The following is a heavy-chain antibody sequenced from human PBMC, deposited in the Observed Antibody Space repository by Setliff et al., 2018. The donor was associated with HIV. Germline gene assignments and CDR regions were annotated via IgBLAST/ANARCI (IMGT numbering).Heavy chain of an antibody. CDR1: GYTFTAYY. D-gene: IGHD3-3*01. V-gene: IGHV1-2*02. CDR3: ARAPTLFGVEYYYYFGMDV. J-gene: IGHJ6*02. CDR2: INPHSGDT. Sequence: ASVKVSCKTSGYTFTAYYIHWVRQAPGQGLEWMGWINPHSGDTNYAQKFQDRVTMTRDTSVNIAYMQLSRLRSDDTAVYYCARAPTLFGVEYYYYFGMDVWGQGTTVTVSS.